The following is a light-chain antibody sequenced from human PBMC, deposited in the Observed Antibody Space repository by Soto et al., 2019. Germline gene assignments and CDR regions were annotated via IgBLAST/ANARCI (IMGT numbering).Light chain of an antibody. CDR1: QSVNTK. CDR3: QQYNNWPLYT. J-gene: IGKJ2*01. Sequence: EIVMTQSPATLSVSPGERATLSCRASQSVNTKLAWYQQKPGQSPRLLIYGASTRATGIPARFSGSGSGTEFTLTISSLQSEDFVVYYCQQYNNWPLYTFGQGTKLEIK. CDR2: GAS. V-gene: IGKV3-15*01.